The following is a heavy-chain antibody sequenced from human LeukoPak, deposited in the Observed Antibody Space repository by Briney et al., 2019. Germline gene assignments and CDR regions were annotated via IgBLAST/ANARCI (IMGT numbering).Heavy chain of an antibody. CDR1: TFSIRNGYY. J-gene: IGHJ4*02. D-gene: IGHD1-26*01. CDR2: IHYSKIT. CDR3: ARAVGTTTGLFDY. Sequence: PSGTLSLNCTVSTFSIRNGYYWGWIRQSPGKWLDWIGSIHYSKITFYNPSLKSRVTMSLDTSKNRFSLNLNSVTAADTAVYYCARAVGTTTGLFDYWGQGALVTVSS. V-gene: IGHV4-38-2*02.